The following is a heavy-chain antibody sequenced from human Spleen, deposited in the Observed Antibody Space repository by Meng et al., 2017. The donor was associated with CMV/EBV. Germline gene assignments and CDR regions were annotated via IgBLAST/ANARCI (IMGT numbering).Heavy chain of an antibody. V-gene: IGHV3-21*01. CDR1: GFTFSSYS. D-gene: IGHD2-8*01. CDR2: ISSSSSYI. CDR3: ARDRFLVLMAFDY. Sequence: GGSLRLSCAASGFTFSSYSMNWVRQAPGKGLEWVSSISSSSSYIYYADSVKGRFTISRDNAKNSLYPQMNSLRAEDTAVYYCARDRFLVLMAFDYWGQGTLVTVSS. J-gene: IGHJ4*01.